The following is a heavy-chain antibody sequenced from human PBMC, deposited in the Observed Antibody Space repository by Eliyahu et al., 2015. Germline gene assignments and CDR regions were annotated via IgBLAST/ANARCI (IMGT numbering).Heavy chain of an antibody. CDR2: IYYDGTT. V-gene: IGHV4-39*01. CDR1: GGSISSSDGYH. D-gene: IGHD3-22*01. Sequence: QLQLQESGPGLVKPSETLSLTCTVSGGSISSSDGYHWGWIRQPPGKGLEWIGSIYYDGTTYYNPSLKSRVTMSVDTSKNQLFLKLSSVTAADTAVYYCARQVTTLIVVVQESQPADYWGQGTLVTVSS. J-gene: IGHJ4*02. CDR3: ARQVTTLIVVVQESQPADY.